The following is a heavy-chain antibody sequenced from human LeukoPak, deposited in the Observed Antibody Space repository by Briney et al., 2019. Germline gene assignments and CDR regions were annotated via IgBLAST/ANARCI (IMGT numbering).Heavy chain of an antibody. Sequence: SQTLSLTCTGSGGSISSGDYYWSWIRQPPGKGLEWIGYIYYNGSTYYNPSLKSRVTISVDTSKNQFSLKVSSVTAADTAVYFCAGSHDFWSGYPDWYFDLWGRGTLVTVSS. V-gene: IGHV4-30-4*01. CDR2: IYYNGST. J-gene: IGHJ2*01. CDR3: AGSHDFWSGYPDWYFDL. D-gene: IGHD3-3*01. CDR1: GGSISSGDYY.